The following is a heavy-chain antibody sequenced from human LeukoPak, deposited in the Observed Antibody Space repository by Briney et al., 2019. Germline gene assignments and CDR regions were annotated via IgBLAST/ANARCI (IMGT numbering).Heavy chain of an antibody. CDR3: ARLRALHYYYMDV. Sequence: GESLKISCKGSGYSFTSYWIGWVRQMPGKGLEWMGIIYPGDSDTRYSTSFQGQVTISADKSISTAYLQWSSLKASDTAMYYCARLRALHYYYMDVWGKGTTVTVSS. CDR1: GYSFTSYW. V-gene: IGHV5-51*01. CDR2: IYPGDSDT. J-gene: IGHJ6*03. D-gene: IGHD2/OR15-2a*01.